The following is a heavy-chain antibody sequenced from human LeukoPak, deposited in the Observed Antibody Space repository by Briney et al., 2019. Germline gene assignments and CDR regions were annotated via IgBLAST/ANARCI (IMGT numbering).Heavy chain of an antibody. V-gene: IGHV3-74*01. CDR1: GFSFSSYW. Sequence: GGSLRLSCAASGFSFSSYWMHWVRQAPGKGLVWVSRINSDGSSTNYADFVKGRFTISRDNAKNTLYLQTNSLRAEDTAVYYCARGVLQGGGFDYWGQGTLVTVSS. CDR3: ARGVLQGGGFDY. D-gene: IGHD3-10*01. J-gene: IGHJ4*02. CDR2: INSDGSST.